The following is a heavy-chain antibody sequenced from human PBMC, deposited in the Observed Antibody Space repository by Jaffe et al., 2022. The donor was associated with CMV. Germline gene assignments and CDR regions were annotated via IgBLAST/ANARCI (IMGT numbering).Heavy chain of an antibody. D-gene: IGHD3-10*01. V-gene: IGHV5-51*01. Sequence: EVQLVQSGAEVKKPGESLKISCKGSGYSFISYWIGWVRQMPGKGLEWMGIIHPGDSDTRYSPSFQGQVTISADKSISTAYLQWSSLKASDSAMYYCARVYGSGSYRPRYKYYMDVWGKGTTVTVSS. CDR1: GYSFISYW. CDR3: ARVYGSGSYRPRYKYYMDV. CDR2: IHPGDSDT. J-gene: IGHJ6*03.